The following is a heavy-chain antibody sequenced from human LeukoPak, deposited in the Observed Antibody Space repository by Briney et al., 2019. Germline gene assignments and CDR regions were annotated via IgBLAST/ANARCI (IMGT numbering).Heavy chain of an antibody. J-gene: IGHJ4*02. D-gene: IGHD3-22*01. CDR1: GFTFSSYG. V-gene: IGHV3-33*01. Sequence: GGSLRLSCAASGFTFSSYGMHWVRQAPGKGLEWVAVIWYDGSNKYYADSVKGRFTISRDNSKNTLCLQMNSLRAEDTAVYYCARDGPEGYYDKRPRYYFDYWGQGTLVTVSS. CDR2: IWYDGSNK. CDR3: ARDGPEGYYDKRPRYYFDY.